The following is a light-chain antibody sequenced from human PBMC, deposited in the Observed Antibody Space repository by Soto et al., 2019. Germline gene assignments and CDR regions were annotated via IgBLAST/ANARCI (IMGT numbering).Light chain of an antibody. J-gene: IGLJ3*02. CDR1: SGHSSNI. CDR2: LEGSGSY. V-gene: IGLV4-60*02. Sequence: QSVLTQSSSASASLGSSVKLTCTLSSGHSSNIIAWHQQQPGKAPRYLMKLEGSGSYTKASGVPDRFSGSSSGADRYLTISNLQFEDEADYYCETWGSNTRVFGGGTKLTVL. CDR3: ETWGSNTRV.